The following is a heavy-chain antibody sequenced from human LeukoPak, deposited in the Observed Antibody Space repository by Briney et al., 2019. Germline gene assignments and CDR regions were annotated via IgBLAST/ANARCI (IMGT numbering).Heavy chain of an antibody. V-gene: IGHV1-2*02. CDR3: ARAYYDHWSTYYLHWLDP. D-gene: IGHD3-3*01. CDR2: INPNSGGT. Sequence: GASMKVSCKASGYSFIGYYMHWVRQAPGQGLEWMGWINPNSGGTNSAQKFQGRVTMTRDTSISTAYMELSRLTSDDTAVYYCARAYYDHWSTYYLHWLDPWGQGILVTVSS. J-gene: IGHJ5*02. CDR1: GYSFIGYY.